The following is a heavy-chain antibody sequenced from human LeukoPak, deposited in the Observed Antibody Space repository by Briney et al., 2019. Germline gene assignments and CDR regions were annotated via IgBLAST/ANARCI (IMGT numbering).Heavy chain of an antibody. CDR2: MNPNSGRT. CDR1: RYTLTSYD. J-gene: IGHJ3*02. CDR3: AKDLSVPTYYDILTGYKDDAFDI. D-gene: IGHD3-9*01. Sequence: ASVKVSCKASRYTLTSYDINWVRQATGQGLEWMGWMNPNSGRTGYAQNFQGRITITRNTSISTAYMELSSLRAEDTAVYYCAKDLSVPTYYDILTGYKDDAFDIWGQGTMVTVSS. V-gene: IGHV1-8*01.